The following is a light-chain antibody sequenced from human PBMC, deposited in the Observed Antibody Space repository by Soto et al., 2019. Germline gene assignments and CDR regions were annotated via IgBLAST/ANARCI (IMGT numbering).Light chain of an antibody. CDR2: GAS. CDR1: QAISSN. J-gene: IGKJ4*01. CDR3: HQYGSSP. Sequence: ELVMTQSPATLSLSPVAGATLSCRANQAISSNLAWYQQKPGQAPRLLIYGASSRATGIPDRFSGSGSGTEFSLTISRLEPEDFAVYYCHQYGSSPFGGGTKVDIK. V-gene: IGKV3-20*01.